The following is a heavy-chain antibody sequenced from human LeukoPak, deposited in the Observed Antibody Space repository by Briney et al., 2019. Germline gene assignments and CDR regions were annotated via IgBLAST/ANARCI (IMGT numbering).Heavy chain of an antibody. CDR3: ARVEAVAGTRYFDP. D-gene: IGHD6-19*01. V-gene: IGHV3-7*03. CDR2: IKQDGSEK. J-gene: IGHJ5*02. Sequence: GGSLRLSCAASGFTFSSYWMSWVRQAPGKGLEWVANIKQDGSEKYYVDSVKGRFTIPRDNAKNSLYLQMNSLRAEDTAVYYCARVEAVAGTRYFDPWGQGTLVTVSS. CDR1: GFTFSSYW.